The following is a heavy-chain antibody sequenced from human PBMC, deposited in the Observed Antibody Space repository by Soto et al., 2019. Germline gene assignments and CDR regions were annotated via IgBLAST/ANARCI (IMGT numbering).Heavy chain of an antibody. Sequence: QVQLQESGPGLVKPSETLFLMCTVSGGSITNYYWSWIRQSPAKGLEWIGCISDSGSTKYNPSLKSRVTISVDTSKNQFSLKLTSVTAADTAVYYCARERVGHSAMDVWGQGTTVTVSS. CDR2: ISDSGST. D-gene: IGHD1-26*01. CDR1: GGSITNYY. J-gene: IGHJ6*02. CDR3: ARERVGHSAMDV. V-gene: IGHV4-59*01.